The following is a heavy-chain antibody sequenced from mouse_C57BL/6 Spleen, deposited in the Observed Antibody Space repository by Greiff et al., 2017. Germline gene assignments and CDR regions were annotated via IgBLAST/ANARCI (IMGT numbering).Heavy chain of an antibody. V-gene: IGHV1-52*01. CDR1: GYTFTSYW. J-gene: IGHJ2*01. CDR3: AGEGSPNPYFDY. D-gene: IGHD6-1*01. CDR2: IDPSDSET. Sequence: QVQLQQPGAELVRPGSSVKLSCKASGYTFTSYWMHWVKQRPIQGLEWIGNIDPSDSETHYNRKFKDKATLTVDKSSSTAYMQLSSLTSEDSAVYYCAGEGSPNPYFDYWGQGTTLTVSS.